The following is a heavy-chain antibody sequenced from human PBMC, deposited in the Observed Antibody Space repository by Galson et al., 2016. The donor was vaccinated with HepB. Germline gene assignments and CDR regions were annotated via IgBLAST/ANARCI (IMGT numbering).Heavy chain of an antibody. CDR2: IKEDGSKE. J-gene: IGHJ5*02. D-gene: IGHD6-13*01. V-gene: IGHV3-7*04. CDR1: GFTLSSYW. CDR3: ARDLNPYGSSSESWFDP. Sequence: SLRLSCAGSGFTLSSYWMTRVRQAPGKGLEWVANIKEDGSKEYYVDSVKGRFTISRDNAKSSVYLQMYSLSVEDTAVYFCARDLNPYGSSSESWFDPWGQGTLVIVSS.